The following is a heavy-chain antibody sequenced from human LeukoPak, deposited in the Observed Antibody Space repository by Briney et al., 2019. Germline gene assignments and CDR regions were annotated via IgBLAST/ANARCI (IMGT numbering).Heavy chain of an antibody. CDR2: ISWNSGSI. V-gene: IGHV3-9*03. J-gene: IGHJ3*02. CDR3: ASHKLGYCSGGSCYGDAFDI. CDR1: GFTFDDYA. D-gene: IGHD2-15*01. Sequence: PGRSLRLSCAASGFTFDDYAMHWVRHAPGKGLEWVSGISWNSGSIDYADSVKGRFTISREKAKNSVYLQMNRLRAEDMGLYYCASHKLGYCSGGSCYGDAFDIWGQGTMVTVSS.